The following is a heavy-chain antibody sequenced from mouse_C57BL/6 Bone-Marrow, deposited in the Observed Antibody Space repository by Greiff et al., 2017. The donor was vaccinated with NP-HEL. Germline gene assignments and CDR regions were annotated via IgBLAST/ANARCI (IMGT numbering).Heavy chain of an antibody. CDR2: INPSSGYT. CDR3: ARLWLLTFAY. D-gene: IGHD2-3*01. Sequence: VQLQESGAELARPGASVKMSCKASGYTFTSYTMHWVKQRPGQGLEWIGYINPSSGYTKYNQKFKDKATLTADKSSSTAYMQLSSLTSEDSAVYYCARLWLLTFAYWGQGTLVTVSA. J-gene: IGHJ3*01. V-gene: IGHV1-4*01. CDR1: GYTFTSYT.